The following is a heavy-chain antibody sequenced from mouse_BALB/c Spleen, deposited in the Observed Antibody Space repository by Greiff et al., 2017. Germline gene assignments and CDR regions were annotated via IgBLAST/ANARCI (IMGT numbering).Heavy chain of an antibody. V-gene: IGHV14-3*02. CDR1: GFNIKDTY. Sequence: EVQLQQSGAELVKPGASVKLSCTASGFNIKDTYMHWVKQRPEQGLEWIGRIDPANGNTKYDPKFQGKATITADTSSNTAYLQLSSLTSENTAVYYCARGSSGHYYAMDYWGQGTSVTVSS. D-gene: IGHD3-1*01. CDR3: ARGSSGHYYAMDY. CDR2: IDPANGNT. J-gene: IGHJ4*01.